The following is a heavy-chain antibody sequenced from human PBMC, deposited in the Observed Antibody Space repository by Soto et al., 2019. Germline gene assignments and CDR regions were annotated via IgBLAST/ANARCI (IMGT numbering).Heavy chain of an antibody. CDR3: AKIPLRPNYLVY. J-gene: IGHJ4*02. CDR1: GFTFANYA. V-gene: IGHV3-23*01. Sequence: GGSLRLSCTASGFTFANYAMHWVRQAPGKGLEWVSRVSAGGDNTDYADAVKGRFTISRDNSKNTLFLQMTSLRAEDTALYYCAKIPLRPNYLVYPATGTMVTVCS. CDR2: VSAGGDNT.